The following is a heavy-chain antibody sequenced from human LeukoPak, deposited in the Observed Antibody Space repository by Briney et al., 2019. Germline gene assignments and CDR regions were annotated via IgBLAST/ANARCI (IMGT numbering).Heavy chain of an antibody. CDR1: GGSFSGYY. J-gene: IGHJ6*04. V-gene: IGHV4-34*01. D-gene: IGHD2-2*01. CDR3: ARGPTLPAAWGPCYYYGMDV. Sequence: KSSETLSLTCAVYGGSFSGYYWSWIRQPPGKGLEWIGEINHSGSTNYNPSLKSRVTISVDTSKNQFSLKLSSVTAADTAVYYCARGPTLPAAWGPCYYYGMDVWGKGATVTVSS. CDR2: INHSGST.